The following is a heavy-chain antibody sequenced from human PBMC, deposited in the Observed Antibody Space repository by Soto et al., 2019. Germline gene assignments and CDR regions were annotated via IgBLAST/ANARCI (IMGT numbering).Heavy chain of an antibody. Sequence: QVQLQESGPGLVKPSQTLSLTCTVSGDSISNVNYCWSWLRQPPDKGLEWMGHIYDGGSTYNNPSLTSRVTISVDTSKNQCSLQLRSGSAADTAVYYCARGPSGDKVDYWGQGTLVTVSS. CDR3: ARGPSGDKVDY. D-gene: IGHD7-27*01. V-gene: IGHV4-30-4*01. J-gene: IGHJ4*02. CDR1: GDSISNVNYC. CDR2: IYDGGST.